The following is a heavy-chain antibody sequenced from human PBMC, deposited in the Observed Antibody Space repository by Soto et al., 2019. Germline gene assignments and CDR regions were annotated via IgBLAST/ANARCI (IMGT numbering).Heavy chain of an antibody. Sequence: PGGSLRLSCAASGFTFSSYAMSWVRQAPGKGLEWVANIKQDGSEKYYVDSVKGRFTISRDNAKNSLYLQMNSLRAEDTAVYYCAREGYSSGWYDGYNWFDPWGQGTLVTVS. J-gene: IGHJ5*02. CDR3: AREGYSSGWYDGYNWFDP. CDR1: GFTFSSYA. V-gene: IGHV3-7*01. D-gene: IGHD6-19*01. CDR2: IKQDGSEK.